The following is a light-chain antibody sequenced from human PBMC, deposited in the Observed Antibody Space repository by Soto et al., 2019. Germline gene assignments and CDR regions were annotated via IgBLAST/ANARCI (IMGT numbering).Light chain of an antibody. J-gene: IGKJ2*01. Sequence: VVLTQSPATLSVSPGEGATFSCRASQSVSNNLAWYQQEPGQAPRLLIYGASTRATGIPARFSGSGSGTEFTLTISSLQSEDFAVYYCQQYNNWRTFGQGTKLEIK. CDR3: QQYNNWRT. CDR2: GAS. V-gene: IGKV3-15*01. CDR1: QSVSNN.